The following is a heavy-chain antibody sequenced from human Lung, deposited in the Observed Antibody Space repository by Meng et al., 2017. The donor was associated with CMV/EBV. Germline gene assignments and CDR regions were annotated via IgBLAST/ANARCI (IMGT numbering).Heavy chain of an antibody. CDR3: AGGGGYTSGWYDY. CDR2: TYYRSKWYN. J-gene: IGHJ4*02. V-gene: IGHV6-1*01. D-gene: IGHD6-19*01. Sequence: SGDHVSSDSAAWTWIRQSPSRGLEWLGKTYYRSKWYNDYAESVKGRITIYADTSKNQFSLQLISVTPEDTAVYYCAGGGGYTSGWYDYWGQGTLVTVSS. CDR1: GDHVSSDSAA.